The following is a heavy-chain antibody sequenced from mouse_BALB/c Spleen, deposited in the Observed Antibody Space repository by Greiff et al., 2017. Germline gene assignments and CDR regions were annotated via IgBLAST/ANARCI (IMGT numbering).Heavy chain of an antibody. CDR1: GFTFSDYY. V-gene: IGHV5-4*02. CDR3: ARGGIYYDYESAMDY. CDR2: ISDGGSYT. D-gene: IGHD2-4*01. J-gene: IGHJ4*01. Sequence: EVKLMESGGGLVKPGGSLKLSCAASGFTFSDYYMYWVRQTPEKRLEWVATISDGGSYTYYPDSVKGRFTISRDNAKNNLYLQMSSLKSEDTAMYYCARGGIYYDYESAMDYWGQGTSVTVSS.